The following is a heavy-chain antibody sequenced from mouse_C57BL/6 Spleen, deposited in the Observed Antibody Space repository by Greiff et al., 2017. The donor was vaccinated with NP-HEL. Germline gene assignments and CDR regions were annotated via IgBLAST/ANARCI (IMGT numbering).Heavy chain of an antibody. Sequence: VHVQQSVAELVRPGASVKLSCTASGFNIKNPYMHWVKQRPEQGLEWIGRIDPGNGNTKYAPKFQGKATITADTSSNTAYMQLSSLTSEDTAVYYCARITADYWGQGTTLTVSS. CDR3: ARITADY. D-gene: IGHD1-1*01. J-gene: IGHJ2*01. CDR1: GFNIKNPY. CDR2: IDPGNGNT. V-gene: IGHV14-3*01.